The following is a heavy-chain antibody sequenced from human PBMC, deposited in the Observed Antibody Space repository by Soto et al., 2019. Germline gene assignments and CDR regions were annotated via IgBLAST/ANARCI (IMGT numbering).Heavy chain of an antibody. CDR3: ARVQLVVGVITGTPNTRWFDP. V-gene: IGHV1-18*01. CDR2: ISAYNGNT. D-gene: IGHD1-7*01. Sequence: ASVKVSCKASGYTFTSYGISWVRQAPGQGLEWMGWISAYNGNTNYAQKLQGRVTMTTDTSTSTAYMELGSLGSDDTAVYYCARVQLVVGVITGTPNTRWFDPWGQGTLVTVSS. CDR1: GYTFTSYG. J-gene: IGHJ5*02.